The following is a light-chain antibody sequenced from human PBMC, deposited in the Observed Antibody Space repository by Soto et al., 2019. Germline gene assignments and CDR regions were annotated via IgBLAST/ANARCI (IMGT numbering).Light chain of an antibody. V-gene: IGKV1-5*01. Sequence: DIQMTQSPSTLPASVGDRVTITCRASQSISNWLAWYQQKPGKAPKLLIYDASSLESGVPSRFSGSGSGTEFTLTISSLQPDDFATYYCQQYNSYSPETFGQGTKVDIK. CDR3: QQYNSYSPET. CDR1: QSISNW. J-gene: IGKJ1*01. CDR2: DAS.